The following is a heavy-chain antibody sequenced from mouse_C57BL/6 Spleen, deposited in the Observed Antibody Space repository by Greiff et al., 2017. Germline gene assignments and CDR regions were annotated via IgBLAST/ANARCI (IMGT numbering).Heavy chain of an antibody. CDR1: GYTFTSYG. D-gene: IGHD2-2*01. V-gene: IGHV1-81*01. Sequence: VKLQQSGAELARPGASVKLSCKASGYTFTSYGISWVKQRTGQGLEWIGEIYPRSGNTYYNEKFKGKATLTADKSSSTAYMELRSLTSEDSAVYFCARSKGVTPAVGHFDVWGTGTTVTVSS. J-gene: IGHJ1*03. CDR2: IYPRSGNT. CDR3: ARSKGVTPAVGHFDV.